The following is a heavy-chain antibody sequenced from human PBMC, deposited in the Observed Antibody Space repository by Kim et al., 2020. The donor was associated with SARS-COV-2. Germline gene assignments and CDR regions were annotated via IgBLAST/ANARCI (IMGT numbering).Heavy chain of an antibody. V-gene: IGHV3-33*01. D-gene: IGHD3-3*01. CDR2: IWHDGSKK. J-gene: IGHJ4*02. Sequence: GGSLRLSCAASGFPFNKYGFHWVRQAPGKGLEWVAAIWHDGSKKYYGDSVKGRFTISRDDSKSTLYLQMNSLRAEDTAVYYCATDRSSRYYVFESWGQGTPVTVSS. CDR3: ATDRSSRYYVFES. CDR1: GFPFNKYG.